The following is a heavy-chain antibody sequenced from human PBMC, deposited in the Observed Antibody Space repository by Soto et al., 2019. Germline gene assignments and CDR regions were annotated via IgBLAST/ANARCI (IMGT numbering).Heavy chain of an antibody. D-gene: IGHD4-4*01. V-gene: IGHV3-23*01. CDR1: GFTFSSFP. CDR2: ISGSGDTK. Sequence: EVQLLGSGGGLVQPGGSLRLSCVASGFTFSSFPMSWVRQAPGKGLEWVSAISGSGDTKLYADSVRGRFTNARDNSENTLALQFNSLRADDTAVYYCAKRGAVGAVTTAHFDYWSQGTLVTVSS. CDR3: AKRGAVGAVTTAHFDY. J-gene: IGHJ4*02.